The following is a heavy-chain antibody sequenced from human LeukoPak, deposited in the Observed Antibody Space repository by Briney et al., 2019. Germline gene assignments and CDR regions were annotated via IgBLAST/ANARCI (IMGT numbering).Heavy chain of an antibody. CDR1: GFTFSSYA. J-gene: IGHJ4*02. D-gene: IGHD3-22*01. V-gene: IGHV3-30-3*01. CDR3: ARSPTYYDSSGYNY. Sequence: GGSLRLSCAASGFTFSSYAMHWVRQAPGKGLEWVAVISYDGSNKYYADSVKGRFTISRDNSKNTLYLQMNSLRAEDTAVYYCARSPTYYDSSGYNYWGQGTLVTVSS. CDR2: ISYDGSNK.